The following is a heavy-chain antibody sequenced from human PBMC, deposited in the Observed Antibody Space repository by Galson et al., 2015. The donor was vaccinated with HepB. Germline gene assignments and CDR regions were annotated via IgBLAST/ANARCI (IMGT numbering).Heavy chain of an antibody. Sequence: SLRLSCAASGLTFSSFWMSWVRQAPGKGLEWVANIKQDGSEKNYVDSVKGRFTISRDNAKNSLYLQMDSLRAEDTAVYYCARGTIAVANTGGGDYWGQGTLVTVSS. CDR2: IKQDGSEK. V-gene: IGHV3-7*01. CDR1: GLTFSSFW. D-gene: IGHD6-19*01. J-gene: IGHJ4*02. CDR3: ARGTIAVANTGGGDY.